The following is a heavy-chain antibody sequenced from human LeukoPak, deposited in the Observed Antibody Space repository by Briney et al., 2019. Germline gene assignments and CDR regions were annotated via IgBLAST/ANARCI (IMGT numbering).Heavy chain of an antibody. CDR1: GGSISSYY. CDR3: ARAGAAAGLLNDAFDI. Sequence: SETLSLTCTVSGGSISSYYRSWIRQPPGKGLEWIGYIYYSGSTNYNPSLKSRVTISVDTSKNQFSLKLSSVTAADTAVYYCARAGAAAGLLNDAFDIWGQGTMVTVSS. CDR2: IYYSGST. D-gene: IGHD6-13*01. J-gene: IGHJ3*02. V-gene: IGHV4-59*01.